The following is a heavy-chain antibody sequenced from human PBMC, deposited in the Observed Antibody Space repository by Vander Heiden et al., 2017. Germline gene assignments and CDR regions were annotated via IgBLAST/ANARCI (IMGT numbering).Heavy chain of an antibody. CDR3: VKDDGYSYGFDY. J-gene: IGHJ4*02. D-gene: IGHD5-18*01. Sequence: EVQLLESGGGLAQPGGALRRSCAASGVTFSSYAINGVRQAPGKGLECVSGISGSGGSTYYADSVKGRFTISRDNSKNTVYLQMNSLRAEDTAVYYCVKDDGYSYGFDYWDQGTLVTVSP. CDR2: ISGSGGST. CDR1: GVTFSSYA. V-gene: IGHV3-23*01.